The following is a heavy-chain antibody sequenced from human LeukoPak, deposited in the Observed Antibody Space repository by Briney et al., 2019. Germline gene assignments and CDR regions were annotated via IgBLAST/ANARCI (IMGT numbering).Heavy chain of an antibody. D-gene: IGHD4-17*01. V-gene: IGHV5-51*01. CDR1: GHIFSNFW. Sequence: GESLKISCRGSGHIFSNFWIGWVRQVHGKSLERMGIIYPGDSDTKYSPSFRGQVTISADKSISTAYLQWSSLKASDTAMYYCARQPYGDYSWFDPWGQGTLVTVSS. CDR3: ARQPYGDYSWFDP. J-gene: IGHJ5*02. CDR2: IYPGDSDT.